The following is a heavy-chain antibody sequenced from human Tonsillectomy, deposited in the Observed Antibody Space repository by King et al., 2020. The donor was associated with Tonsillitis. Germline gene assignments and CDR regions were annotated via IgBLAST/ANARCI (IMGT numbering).Heavy chain of an antibody. CDR1: GFTVSNYG. Sequence: VQLVESGGDVVQPGRSLRLSCAASGFTVSNYGMHWVRQAPGKGLEWVAIIGYDGSNKYYGDSVKGRFIISRDNSKNTLFREMNSLRADDTGVYYCARGVWGAPFQNWGQGTLVTVSS. CDR2: IGYDGSNK. J-gene: IGHJ1*01. CDR3: ARGVWGAPFQN. D-gene: IGHD1-26*01. V-gene: IGHV3-33*08.